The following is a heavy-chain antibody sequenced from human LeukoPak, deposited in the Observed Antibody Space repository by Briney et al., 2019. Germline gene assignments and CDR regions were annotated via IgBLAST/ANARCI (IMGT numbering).Heavy chain of an antibody. Sequence: SVKVSCKASGGTFSSYAISWVRQAPGQGLEWMGGIIPIFGTANYAQKFQGRVTITADESTSTAYMELSSLRSEDTAVYYCARDLRRVYYDIKFDPWGQGTLVTVSS. CDR3: ARDLRRVYYDIKFDP. V-gene: IGHV1-69*13. CDR2: IIPIFGTA. D-gene: IGHD3-22*01. J-gene: IGHJ5*02. CDR1: GGTFSSYA.